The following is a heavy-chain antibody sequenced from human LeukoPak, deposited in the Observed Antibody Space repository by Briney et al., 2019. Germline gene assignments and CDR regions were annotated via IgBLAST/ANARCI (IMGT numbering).Heavy chain of an antibody. V-gene: IGHV3-11*01. D-gene: IGHD3-3*01. J-gene: IGHJ4*02. CDR1: RFTFSDYY. CDR2: ISSSGSTI. CDR3: ARGPFWSGYYDD. Sequence: GGSLRLSCAASRFTFSDYYMSWIRQAPGKGLEWVSYISSSGSTIYYADSVKGRFTTSRDNAKNSLYLQMSNLRAEDTAVYYCARGPFWSGYYDDWGQGTLVTVSS.